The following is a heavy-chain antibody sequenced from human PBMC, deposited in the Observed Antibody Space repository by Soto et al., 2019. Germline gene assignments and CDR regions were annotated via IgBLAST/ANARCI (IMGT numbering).Heavy chain of an antibody. CDR2: INSDGSST. V-gene: IGHV3-74*01. Sequence: GGSLRLSCAASGFTFISYWRHWVRHAPGKGLVWVSRINSDGSSTSYADSVKGRFTISRDNAKNTLYLQMNSLRAEDTAVYYCASVTDSSGSVDYWGQGTLVTVSS. CDR1: GFTFISYW. D-gene: IGHD3-22*01. J-gene: IGHJ4*02. CDR3: ASVTDSSGSVDY.